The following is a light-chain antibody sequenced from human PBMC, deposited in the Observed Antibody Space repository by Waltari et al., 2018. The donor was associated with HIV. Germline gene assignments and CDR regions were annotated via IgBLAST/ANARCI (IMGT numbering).Light chain of an antibody. CDR1: QSVLYSSNNSNY. Sequence: DIVMTQSPDSLAVSLGERAPINSKSNQSVLYSSNNSNYLAWYQQKPGQPPKLLIYWASTRESGVPDRFSGSGSGTDFTLTISSLQAEDVAVYYCQQFYSAVFTFGPGTKVDIK. V-gene: IGKV4-1*01. CDR3: QQFYSAVFT. CDR2: WAS. J-gene: IGKJ3*01.